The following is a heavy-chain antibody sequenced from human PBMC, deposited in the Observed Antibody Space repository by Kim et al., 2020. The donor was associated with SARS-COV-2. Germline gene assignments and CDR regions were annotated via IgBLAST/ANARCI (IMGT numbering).Heavy chain of an antibody. D-gene: IGHD6-13*01. CDR2: INHSGST. Sequence: SETLSLTCAVYGGSFSGYYWCWIRQPPGKGLEWIGEINHSGSTNYNPSLKSRVTISVDTSKNQFSLKLSSVTAADTAVYYCARGRGWIAAAGRWFDPWGQGTLVTVSS. CDR1: GGSFSGYY. J-gene: IGHJ5*02. CDR3: ARGRGWIAAAGRWFDP. V-gene: IGHV4-34*01.